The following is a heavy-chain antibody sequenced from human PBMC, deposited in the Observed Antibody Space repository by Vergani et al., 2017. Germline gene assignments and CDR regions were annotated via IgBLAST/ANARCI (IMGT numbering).Heavy chain of an antibody. D-gene: IGHD1-26*01. CDR3: ARVPKRRELLFWFDP. CDR1: GYTFTGYY. J-gene: IGHJ5*02. CDR2: INPNSGGT. Sequence: QVQLVQSGAEVKKPGASVKVSCKASGYTFTGYYMHWVRQAPGQGLEWMGWINPNSGGTNYAQKFQGRVTMTRDTSISTAYMELSRLRSDDTAVYYCARVPKRRELLFWFDPWGQGTLVTVSS. V-gene: IGHV1-2*02.